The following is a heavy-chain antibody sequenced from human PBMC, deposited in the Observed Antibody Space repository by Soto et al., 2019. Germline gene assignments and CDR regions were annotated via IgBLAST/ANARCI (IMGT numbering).Heavy chain of an antibody. CDR1: GGSVSSGSYY. J-gene: IGHJ4*02. D-gene: IGHD3-3*01. V-gene: IGHV4-61*01. CDR3: ARGQAFWTGYYRMSYYFDY. CDR2: LFYSGST. Sequence: QVQLQESGPGLVKPSETLSLTCTVSGGSVSSGSYYWSWIRQPPGKGLEYIGYLFYSGSTNYDPSLESRVTISVDTPTNQFSLKLTSVTAADTAVYYCARGQAFWTGYYRMSYYFDYWGQGTLVTVSS.